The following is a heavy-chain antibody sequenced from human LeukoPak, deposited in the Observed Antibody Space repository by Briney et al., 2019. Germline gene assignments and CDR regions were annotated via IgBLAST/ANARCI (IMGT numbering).Heavy chain of an antibody. CDR1: GFPFSSYW. Sequence: GGSLRLSCAASGFPFSSYWMSWVRQAPGKGLEWVANIKQDGGEKFYVDSVRGRFTISRDNAKNSLYLQMNSLRAEDTAVYYCARDLRTQVTVTLDYWGQGTLVTVSS. CDR3: ARDLRTQVTVTLDY. V-gene: IGHV3-7*01. D-gene: IGHD4-17*01. CDR2: IKQDGGEK. J-gene: IGHJ4*02.